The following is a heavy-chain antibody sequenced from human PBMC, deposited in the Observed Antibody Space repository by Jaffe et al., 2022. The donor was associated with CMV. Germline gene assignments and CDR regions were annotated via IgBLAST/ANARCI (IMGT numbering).Heavy chain of an antibody. CDR3: ARTGGYYVSSGHYFTDAFDI. CDR2: TRNKAHSYTT. J-gene: IGHJ3*02. D-gene: IGHD3-22*01. Sequence: EVQLVESGGGLVQPGGSLRLSCAASGFTSSDHYMDWVRQAPGKGLEWVGRTRNKAHSYTTEYAASVKGRFTISRDDSKNSLYLQMNSLKTEDTAVYYCARTGGYYVSSGHYFTDAFDIWGQGTMVTVSS. CDR1: GFTSSDHY. V-gene: IGHV3-72*01.